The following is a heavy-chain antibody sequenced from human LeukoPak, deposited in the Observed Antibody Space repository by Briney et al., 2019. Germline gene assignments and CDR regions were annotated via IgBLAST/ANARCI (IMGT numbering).Heavy chain of an antibody. D-gene: IGHD6-19*01. CDR3: ARKGTSGWYYSDY. J-gene: IGHJ4*02. CDR2: IYYSGNT. CDR1: GYSISSLNW. V-gene: IGHV4-28*01. Sequence: SDTLSLTCAVSGYSISSLNWWGWIRQPPGKGLEWIGYIYYSGNTYYNPSLKSRVTMSVDTSKNQFSLKLRSVTAVDTAVYYCARKGTSGWYYSDYWGQGTLVTVSS.